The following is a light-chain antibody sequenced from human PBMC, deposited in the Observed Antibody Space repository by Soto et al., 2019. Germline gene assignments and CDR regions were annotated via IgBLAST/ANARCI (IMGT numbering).Light chain of an antibody. CDR2: DVS. CDR1: SSDVGGYNY. J-gene: IGLJ1*01. CDR3: CSYTTSNTSQIV. Sequence: QSVLTQPASVSGSPGQSITISCTGTSSDVGGYNYVSWYQQHPGKAPKFMIYDVSNRPSGVSNRFSGSKSGNTASLTISGLQAEDEDDYYCCSYTTSNTSQIVFGTGTKVTVL. V-gene: IGLV2-14*01.